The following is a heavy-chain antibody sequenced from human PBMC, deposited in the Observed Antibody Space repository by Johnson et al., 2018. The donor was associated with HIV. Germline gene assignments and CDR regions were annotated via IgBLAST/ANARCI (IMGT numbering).Heavy chain of an antibody. CDR2: IKSEGGGGTT. D-gene: IGHD3-16*01. V-gene: IGHV3-15*01. CDR1: GFTFSDYY. Sequence: VQLVESGGGLVKPGGSLRLSCASSGFTFSDYYMSWIRQAPGKGLEWLGRIKSEGGGGTTDYAAPVKGRFIISRDDSKNTMYLQRNSLKDEDTAVYYWATDQGGRSYGGKYQIWGQGTVVTVSS. CDR3: ATDQGGRSYGGKYQI. J-gene: IGHJ3*01.